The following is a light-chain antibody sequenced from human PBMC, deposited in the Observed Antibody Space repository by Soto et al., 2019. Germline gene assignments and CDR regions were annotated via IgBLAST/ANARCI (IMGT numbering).Light chain of an antibody. CDR3: QQYVTSPPGT. J-gene: IGKJ1*01. CDR2: DAS. V-gene: IGKV3-11*01. Sequence: EIVLTQSPATLSLSPGERATLSCRASQSVSSYLAWYQQKPGQAPRLLIYDASNRATGIPARFSGSGSGTDFTLTISRLEPGDFAVYYCQQYVTSPPGTFGQGTKVDI. CDR1: QSVSSY.